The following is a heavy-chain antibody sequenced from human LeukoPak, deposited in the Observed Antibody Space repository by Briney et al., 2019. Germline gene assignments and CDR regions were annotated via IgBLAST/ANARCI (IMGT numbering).Heavy chain of an antibody. CDR1: GGSISSGSYY. J-gene: IGHJ4*02. D-gene: IGHD4-23*01. CDR2: IYYTGST. CDR3: ARGVRSAVTDY. V-gene: IGHV4-61*10. Sequence: PSQTLSLTCTVSGGSISSGSYYWSWIRQPAGKGLEWIGYIYYTGSTNYNPSLKSRVTISVDTSKNQFSLKLSSVTAADTAVYYCARGVRSAVTDYWGQGTLVTVS.